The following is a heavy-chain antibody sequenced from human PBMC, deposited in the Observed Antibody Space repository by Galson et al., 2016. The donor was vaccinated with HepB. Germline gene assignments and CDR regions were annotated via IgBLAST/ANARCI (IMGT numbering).Heavy chain of an antibody. CDR2: IYISNA. Sequence: SLRLSCAASGFTVSSNYMTWVRQAPGKGLEWVSLIYISNAHYADSVRGRFTISRDDSKNTLYLQMNSLRAEDTAGYYCARADRYQQLLESWGQGTLVTVSS. V-gene: IGHV3-53*01. CDR3: ARADRYQQLLES. D-gene: IGHD4-11*01. CDR1: GFTVSSNY. J-gene: IGHJ4*02.